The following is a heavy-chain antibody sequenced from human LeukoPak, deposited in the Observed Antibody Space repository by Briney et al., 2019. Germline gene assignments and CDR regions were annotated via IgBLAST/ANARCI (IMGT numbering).Heavy chain of an antibody. Sequence: GGSLRLSCAASGFTVRDNYMSWVRQAPGKGLEWGSVIYSSGTTYSADTVQGPFTISRDNSKHTLYLQMNSLRVEDTAVYYCARHDSRAGWFDHWGQGTLVTVSS. V-gene: IGHV3-53*01. CDR2: IYSSGTT. J-gene: IGHJ5*02. D-gene: IGHD3-22*01. CDR1: GFTVRDNY. CDR3: ARHDSRAGWFDH.